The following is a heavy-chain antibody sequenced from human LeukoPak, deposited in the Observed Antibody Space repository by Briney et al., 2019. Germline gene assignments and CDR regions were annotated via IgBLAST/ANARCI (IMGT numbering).Heavy chain of an antibody. CDR2: INPNSGGT. D-gene: IGHD3-22*01. J-gene: IGHJ4*02. CDR3: ATDYYYDSSGSYYTVDY. V-gene: IGHV1-2*02. CDR1: GYSFTRYA. Sequence: ASVKVSWKASGYSFTRYAMNWVRQAPGQGLEWMGWINPNSGGTNYAQKFQGRVTMTRDTSISTAYMELSRLRSEDTAVYYCATDYYYDSSGSYYTVDYWGQGTLVTVSS.